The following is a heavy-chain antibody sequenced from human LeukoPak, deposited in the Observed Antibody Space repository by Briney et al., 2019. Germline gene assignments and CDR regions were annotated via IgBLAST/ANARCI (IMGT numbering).Heavy chain of an antibody. V-gene: IGHV1-2*02. CDR1: GYTFTSYG. CDR3: AREDSLAVASDY. CDR2: INPNSGGT. D-gene: IGHD6-19*01. J-gene: IGHJ4*02. Sequence: ASVKVSCKASGYTFTSYGISWVRQAPGQGLEWMGWINPNSGGTNYAQKFQGRVTMTRDTSISTAYMELSRLRSDDTAVYYCAREDSLAVASDYWGQGTLVTVSS.